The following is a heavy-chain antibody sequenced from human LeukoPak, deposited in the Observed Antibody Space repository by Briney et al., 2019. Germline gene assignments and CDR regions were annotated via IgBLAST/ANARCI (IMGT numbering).Heavy chain of an antibody. CDR1: GYTFTGYY. CDR3: ARDLDGYGFDY. V-gene: IGHV1-2*02. CDR2: INPNSGGT. J-gene: IGHJ4*02. Sequence: ASVKVSCKASGYTFTGYYMHWVRQAPGQGLEWMGWINPNSGGTNYAQKFQGRVTMTRDTSISTAYMELRSLRSDDTAVYYCARDLDGYGFDYWGQGTLVTVSS. D-gene: IGHD5-24*01.